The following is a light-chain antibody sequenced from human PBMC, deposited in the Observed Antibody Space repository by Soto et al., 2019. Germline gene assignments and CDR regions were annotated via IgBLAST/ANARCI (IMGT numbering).Light chain of an antibody. CDR2: NVY. CDR3: NSYTSSSTLV. J-gene: IGLJ2*01. V-gene: IGLV2-14*03. CDR1: SSDVGGYNF. Sequence: QSVLTQPASVSGSPGQSITISCTGTSSDVGGYNFVSWYQQHPGKAPKLMLYNVYDRPSGISHRFSGSRSGNTASLTISGLQAEDEAHYYCNSYTSSSTLVFGGGPKLTVL.